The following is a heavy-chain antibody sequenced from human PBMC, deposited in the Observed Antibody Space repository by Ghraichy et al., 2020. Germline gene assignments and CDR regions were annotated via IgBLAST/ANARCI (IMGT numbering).Heavy chain of an antibody. Sequence: GGSLRLSCAASGFTFSSYSMNWVRQAPGKGLEWVSSISSSSSYIYYADSVKGRFTISRDNAKNSLYLQMNSLRAEDTAVYYCAREPPPIAAAGTPFDYWGQGTLVTVSS. CDR1: GFTFSSYS. V-gene: IGHV3-21*01. D-gene: IGHD6-13*01. J-gene: IGHJ4*02. CDR2: ISSSSSYI. CDR3: AREPPPIAAAGTPFDY.